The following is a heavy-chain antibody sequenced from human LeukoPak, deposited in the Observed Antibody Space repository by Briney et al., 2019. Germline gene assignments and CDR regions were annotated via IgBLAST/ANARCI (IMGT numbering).Heavy chain of an antibody. CDR2: IKGDGSEK. Sequence: GGSLRLSCAASGFTFSTCWMSWVPQAPGKGLEWVAIIKGDGSEKAYVDSVKGRFSISRDNAENSLYVQMNSLRAEDTAVYYCARTDFWSGFHRGYFDSWGLGTLVTVSS. V-gene: IGHV3-7*05. J-gene: IGHJ4*02. D-gene: IGHD3-3*01. CDR1: GFTFSTCW. CDR3: ARTDFWSGFHRGYFDS.